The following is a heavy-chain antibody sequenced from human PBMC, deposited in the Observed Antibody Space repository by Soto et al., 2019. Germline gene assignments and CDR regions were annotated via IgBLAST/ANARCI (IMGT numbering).Heavy chain of an antibody. J-gene: IGHJ6*03. CDR3: ARGLYGSGSLRYYYYYMDV. Sequence: SETLSLTCAVYGGSFSGYYWSWIRQPPGKGLEWIGEINHSGSTNYNPSLKSRVTISVDTSKNQFSLKLSSVTAADTAVYYCARGLYGSGSLRYYYYYMDVWGKGTTVTVSS. D-gene: IGHD3-10*01. CDR1: GGSFSGYY. CDR2: INHSGST. V-gene: IGHV4-34*01.